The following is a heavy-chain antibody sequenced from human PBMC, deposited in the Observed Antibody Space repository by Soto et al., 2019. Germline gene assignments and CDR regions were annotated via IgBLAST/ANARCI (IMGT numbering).Heavy chain of an antibody. Sequence: GGSLRLSCAASGFNFCSYGMHWVRQAPGKGLEWVAVISYDGSNKYYADSVKGRFTISRDNSKNTLYLQMNSLRAEDTAVYYCAKVTDSSGPIDYWGQGTLVTVSS. V-gene: IGHV3-30*18. J-gene: IGHJ4*02. D-gene: IGHD6-19*01. CDR3: AKVTDSSGPIDY. CDR2: ISYDGSNK. CDR1: GFNFCSYG.